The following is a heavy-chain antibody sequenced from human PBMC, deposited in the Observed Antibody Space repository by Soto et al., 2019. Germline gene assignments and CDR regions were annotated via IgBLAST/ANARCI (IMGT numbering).Heavy chain of an antibody. CDR2: MKKITDGGXX. J-gene: IGHJ4*02. V-gene: IGHV3-15*07. D-gene: IGHD3-10*01. CDR1: GFTFRNVA. Sequence: PGGSLRLSCTASGFTFRNVAMYWVRQAAGNGLYCVGSMKKITDGGXXDCAAPVXXRCTMSRDDSXSTLYLRLNSLETEDTAVYYCVTVAYYQRSGAQGTLVTVSS. CDR3: VTVAYYQRS.